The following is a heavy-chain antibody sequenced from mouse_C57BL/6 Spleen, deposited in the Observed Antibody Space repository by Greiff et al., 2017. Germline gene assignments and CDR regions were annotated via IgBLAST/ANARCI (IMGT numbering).Heavy chain of an antibody. CDR1: GYTFTTYT. Sequence: QVQLQQSGAELVKPGASVKMSCKASGYTFTTYTIEWMKQNHGKSLEWIGNFNPYNDDTKYNEKFKGKTTLTVEKSSSKVYLELSRLTSDDSAVYYCARGNYSNYGFAYWGQGTLVTVSA. CDR3: ARGNYSNYGFAY. J-gene: IGHJ3*01. V-gene: IGHV1-47*01. CDR2: FNPYNDDT. D-gene: IGHD2-5*01.